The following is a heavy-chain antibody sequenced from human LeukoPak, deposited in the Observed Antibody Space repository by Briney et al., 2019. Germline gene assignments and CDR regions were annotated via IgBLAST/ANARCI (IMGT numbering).Heavy chain of an antibody. CDR2: INPNSGGT. Sequence: ASVKVSCKASGYTFTVYYMHWVRQAPGQGLELMGWINPNSGGTNYAQKFQGRVTMTRDTSISTAYMELSRLRSDDTAVYYCARWRIQLWPQPLYFDYWGQGTLVTVSS. CDR1: GYTFTVYY. D-gene: IGHD5-18*01. J-gene: IGHJ4*02. V-gene: IGHV1-2*02. CDR3: ARWRIQLWPQPLYFDY.